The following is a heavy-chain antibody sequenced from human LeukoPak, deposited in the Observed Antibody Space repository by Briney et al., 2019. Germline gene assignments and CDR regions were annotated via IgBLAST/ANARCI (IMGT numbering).Heavy chain of an antibody. D-gene: IGHD4-17*01. CDR3: ARHGDGFYYGMDV. Sequence: GGSLRLSCAASDFTFSRYSMNWFRQAPGEGLEWVSSISSIGYDIYYADSVKGRFTISRDNAKKSLYLQMSSLRVEDTAVYYCARHGDGFYYGMDVWGQATAVTVSS. CDR1: DFTFSRYS. CDR2: ISSIGYDI. J-gene: IGHJ6*01. V-gene: IGHV3-21*01.